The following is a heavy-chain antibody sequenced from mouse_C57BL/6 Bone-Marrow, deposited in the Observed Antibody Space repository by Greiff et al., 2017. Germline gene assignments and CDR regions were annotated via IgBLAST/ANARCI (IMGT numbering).Heavy chain of an antibody. D-gene: IGHD2-1*01. Sequence: VKLQESGPGLVQPSQSLSITCTVSGFSLTSYGVHWVRQSPGKGLEWLGVIWRGGSTDYNAAFMSRLSITKDNSKSQVFFKMNSLQADDTAIYYCAKNRAYGNFYFDYWGQGTTLTGSS. CDR2: IWRGGST. CDR3: AKNRAYGNFYFDY. V-gene: IGHV2-5*01. CDR1: GFSLTSYG. J-gene: IGHJ2*01.